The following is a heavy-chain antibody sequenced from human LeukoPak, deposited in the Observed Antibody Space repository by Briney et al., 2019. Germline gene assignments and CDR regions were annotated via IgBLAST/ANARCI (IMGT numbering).Heavy chain of an antibody. D-gene: IGHD5-12*01. J-gene: IGHJ4*02. CDR1: GFTFSGYE. V-gene: IGHV3-48*03. CDR3: ATGGYGGQFDY. CDR2: ISSSGTTI. Sequence: PGGSLRLSCAASGFTFSGYEMNWVRQAPGQGLEWVSYISSSGTTIFYADSVKGRFTISRDNAKNSLYLQMNSLRAEDTAVYYCATGGYGGQFDYWGQGTLVTVSS.